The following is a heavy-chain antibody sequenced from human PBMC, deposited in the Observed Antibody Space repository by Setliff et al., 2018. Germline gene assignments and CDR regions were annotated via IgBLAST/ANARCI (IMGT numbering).Heavy chain of an antibody. CDR1: GFTFSAHY. CDR2: IRNKDNSYTT. V-gene: IGHV3-72*01. J-gene: IGHJ4*02. D-gene: IGHD3-3*01. Sequence: GSLRLSCAASGFTFSAHYMDWLRQAPGKGLEWVGRIRNKDNSYTTEYAASVKGRFTISSDDSKNSLYLQMNGLKTEDRAVYYCARVSGSYDVSDSWGQGVLVTVSS. CDR3: ARVSGSYDVSDS.